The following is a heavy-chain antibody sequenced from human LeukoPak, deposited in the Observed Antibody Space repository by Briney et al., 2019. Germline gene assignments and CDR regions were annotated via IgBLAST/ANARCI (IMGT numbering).Heavy chain of an antibody. J-gene: IGHJ4*02. CDR2: ILYDGSNK. V-gene: IGHV3-30*02. D-gene: IGHD5-24*01. CDR3: ARDAWEGDGYNFDY. Sequence: GGSLRLSCAASEFTFSKFGMHWVRQAPGQGLEWVAFILYDGSNKYYADSAKGRFTISRDNSKNTLSLQMNSLRAEDTAVYYCARDAWEGDGYNFDYWGQGTLVTVSS. CDR1: EFTFSKFG.